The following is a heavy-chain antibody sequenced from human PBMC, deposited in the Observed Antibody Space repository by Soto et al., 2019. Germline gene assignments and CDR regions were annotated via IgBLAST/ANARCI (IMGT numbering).Heavy chain of an antibody. CDR2: IFWDDAK. CDR1: GFSINTRAVG. Sequence: QITLKESGPTLVKPTQTLTLTCTFSGFSINTRAVGVGWIRQPPGKALEWLALIFWDDAKRYSPSLKNRLTITKDTSKNQVVLTMTNMDPLDTATYFCAHRPNYAARFAPCGPGTLVTVAS. D-gene: IGHD1-7*01. J-gene: IGHJ5*02. V-gene: IGHV2-5*02. CDR3: AHRPNYAARFAP.